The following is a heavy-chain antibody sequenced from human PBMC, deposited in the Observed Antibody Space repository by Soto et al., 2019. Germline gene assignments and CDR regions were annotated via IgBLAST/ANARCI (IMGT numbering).Heavy chain of an antibody. Sequence: QVQLQESGPGLVKPSQTLSLTCTVSGASITSGDYYWSWIRQPPGKGLEWIGYIYYSGITYYNSSLKSRVTISGATSKNQFSLKLRSVTAADTAVSYCARGRVRWYDITWGQGTMVSVSS. CDR2: IYYSGIT. CDR3: ARGRVRWYDIT. V-gene: IGHV4-30-4*01. CDR1: GASITSGDYY. J-gene: IGHJ3*01. D-gene: IGHD2-15*01.